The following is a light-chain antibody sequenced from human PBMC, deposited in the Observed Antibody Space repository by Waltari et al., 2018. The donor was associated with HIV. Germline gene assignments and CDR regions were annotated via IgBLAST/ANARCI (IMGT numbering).Light chain of an antibody. CDR1: QSVSSNY. Sequence: ELVLTQSPGTLSLSPGERATLSCRASQSVSSNYLAWYQQKPGQAPRLLIYGASNRATGISDRFSGRGSGTDFTLTISRLEPEEFAVYYCQQYGSSSDTFGGGTKVEIK. CDR3: QQYGSSSDT. V-gene: IGKV3-20*01. J-gene: IGKJ4*01. CDR2: GAS.